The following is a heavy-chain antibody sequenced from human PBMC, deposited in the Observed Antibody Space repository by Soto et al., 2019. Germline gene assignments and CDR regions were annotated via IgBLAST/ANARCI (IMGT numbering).Heavy chain of an antibody. V-gene: IGHV3-7*01. CDR2: IKEDGSDK. J-gene: IGHJ4*02. D-gene: IGHD6-25*01. CDR3: ARFTRGSSGDY. CDR1: GFTFNTYW. Sequence: PGGSLILSCVASGFTFNTYWMSWVRQAPGKGLEWVANIKEDGSDKYYVDSVKGRFTISRDNAKNLLYLQMNSLGAGDTAMYYCARFTRGSSGDYWGQGTLVTVSS.